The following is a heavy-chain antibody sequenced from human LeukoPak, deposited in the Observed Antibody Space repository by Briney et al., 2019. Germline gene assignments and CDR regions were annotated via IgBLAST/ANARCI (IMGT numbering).Heavy chain of an antibody. D-gene: IGHD2-2*01. CDR1: GFTFSSYG. CDR2: IRYDGSNK. J-gene: IGHJ4*02. Sequence: GGSLRLSCAASGFTFSSYGMHWVRQVPGKGLEWVAFIRYDGSNKYYADSVKGRFTISRDNSKNTLYLQMNSLRAEDTAVYYCAKVGSSTSCFDYWGQGTLVTVSS. CDR3: AKVGSSTSCFDY. V-gene: IGHV3-30*02.